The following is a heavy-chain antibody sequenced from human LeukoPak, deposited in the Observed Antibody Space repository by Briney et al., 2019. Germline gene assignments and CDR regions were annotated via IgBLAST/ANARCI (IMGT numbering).Heavy chain of an antibody. CDR2: ITGTGGST. Sequence: GGSLRLSCAASGFTFSSYAMSWVRQAPGKGLEWVSGITGTGGSTYYADSVKGRFTISRDNSKNTLYLQMNSLRAEDTAVYYCATRGYCSGTSCYAPQPWGQGTLVTVSS. J-gene: IGHJ5*02. CDR1: GFTFSSYA. D-gene: IGHD2-2*01. CDR3: ATRGYCSGTSCYAPQP. V-gene: IGHV3-23*01.